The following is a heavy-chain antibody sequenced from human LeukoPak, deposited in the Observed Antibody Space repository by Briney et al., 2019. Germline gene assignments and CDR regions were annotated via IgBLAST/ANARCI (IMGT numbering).Heavy chain of an antibody. CDR2: IYYSGST. J-gene: IGHJ5*02. CDR1: GGSISSSSYY. V-gene: IGHV4-39*07. D-gene: IGHD2-2*03. Sequence: SETLSLTCTVSGGSISSSSYYWGWIRQPPGKGLEWIGSIYYSGSTYYNPSLKSRVTISVDTSKNQFSLKLSSVTAADTAVYYCARAGYCSSTSCYLPDNWFDPWGQGTLVTVSS. CDR3: ARAGYCSSTSCYLPDNWFDP.